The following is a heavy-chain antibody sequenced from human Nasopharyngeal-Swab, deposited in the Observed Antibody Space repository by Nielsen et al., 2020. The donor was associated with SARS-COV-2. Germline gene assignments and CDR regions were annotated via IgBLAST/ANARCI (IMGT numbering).Heavy chain of an antibody. Sequence: WIRQPPGKGLEWVSAISGSGGSTYYADSVKGRFTISRDNSKNTLYLQMNSLRAEDTAVYYCAKGPLIIVVDYYFDYWGQGTTVTVSS. V-gene: IGHV3-23*01. CDR3: AKGPLIIVVDYYFDY. CDR2: ISGSGGST. D-gene: IGHD2-2*01. J-gene: IGHJ4*02.